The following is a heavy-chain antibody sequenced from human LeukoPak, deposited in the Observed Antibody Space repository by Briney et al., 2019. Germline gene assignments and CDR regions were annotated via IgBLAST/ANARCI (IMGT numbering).Heavy chain of an antibody. D-gene: IGHD2-21*02. J-gene: IGHJ6*02. CDR1: GGSFSGYY. Sequence: SETLSLTCAVYGGSFSGYYWSWIRQPPGKGLERIGEINHSGSTNYNPSLKSRVTISVDTSKNQFSLKLSSVTAADTAVYYCARYCGTDCYSSLGMDVWGQGTTVTVSS. V-gene: IGHV4-34*01. CDR3: ARYCGTDCYSSLGMDV. CDR2: INHSGST.